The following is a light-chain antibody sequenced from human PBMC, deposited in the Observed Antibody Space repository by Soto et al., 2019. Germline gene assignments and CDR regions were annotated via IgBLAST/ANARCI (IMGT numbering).Light chain of an antibody. Sequence: QAVVTQEPSLTVSPGGTVTLTCGSSTGPVTSGHYPYWFQQKPGQAPRTLIYETTNKYSWTPARFSGSLLGGKAALTLSGAQPEDEADYYCLLPHSDTRLFGGGTKVTVL. CDR2: ETT. CDR1: TGPVTSGHY. V-gene: IGLV7-46*01. CDR3: LLPHSDTRL. J-gene: IGLJ3*02.